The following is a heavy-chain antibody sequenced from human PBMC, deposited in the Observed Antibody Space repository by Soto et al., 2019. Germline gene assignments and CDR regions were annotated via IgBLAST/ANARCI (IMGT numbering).Heavy chain of an antibody. CDR1: GGSISNNYW. V-gene: IGHV4-4*02. Sequence: SETLSLTCAVSGGSISNNYWWSWVRQSPGKGLVWIGEISHRGTTNYNPSLKSRVTISLDKSKNQLSLKLSSVTAADTAVYYCARVPDRWGQGTLVTVSS. CDR3: ARVPDR. CDR2: ISHRGTT. D-gene: IGHD2-2*01. J-gene: IGHJ5*02.